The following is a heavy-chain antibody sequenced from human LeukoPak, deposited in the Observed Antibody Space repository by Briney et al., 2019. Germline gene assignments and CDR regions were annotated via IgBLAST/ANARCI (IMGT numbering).Heavy chain of an antibody. D-gene: IGHD3-22*01. V-gene: IGHV3-21*01. CDR2: ISSSSSYI. J-gene: IGHJ3*02. CDR3: ARDGYSGSRSYAFDI. Sequence: GGSLRLSCAASGFTFSSYSMNWVRQAPGKGLEWVSSISSSSSYIYYADSVKGRFTISRDNAKNSLYLQMNSLRAEDTAVYYCARDGYSGSRSYAFDIWGQGTMVTVSS. CDR1: GFTFSSYS.